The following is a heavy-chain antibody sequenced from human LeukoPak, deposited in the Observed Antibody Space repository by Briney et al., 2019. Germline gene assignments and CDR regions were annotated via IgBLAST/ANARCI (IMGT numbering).Heavy chain of an antibody. CDR2: IYYSGRT. D-gene: IGHD3-10*01. V-gene: IGHV4-39*07. Sequence: PSETLSLTCTVSGGSISSSSLYWGWIRQPPGKGLEWIGSIYYSGRTYYNPSLKSRVTISIDTSKNQFSLKLSSVTAADTAVYYCARDITMVRGVTLDYWGQGTLVTVSS. CDR3: ARDITMVRGVTLDY. J-gene: IGHJ4*02. CDR1: GGSISSSSLY.